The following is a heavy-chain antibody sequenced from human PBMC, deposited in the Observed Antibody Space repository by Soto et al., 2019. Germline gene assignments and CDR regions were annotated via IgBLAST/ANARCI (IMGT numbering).Heavy chain of an antibody. CDR2: IYYSGST. Sequence: SETLSLTCTVSGGSISSSSYYWGWIRQPPGKGLEWIGSIYYSGSTYYNPSLKSRVTISVDTSKNQFSLKLSSVTAADTAVYYCARLVSGYSGYGAPLRTRFDYWGQGTLVTVSS. CDR3: ARLVSGYSGYGAPLRTRFDY. J-gene: IGHJ4*02. D-gene: IGHD5-12*01. V-gene: IGHV4-39*01. CDR1: GGSISSSSYY.